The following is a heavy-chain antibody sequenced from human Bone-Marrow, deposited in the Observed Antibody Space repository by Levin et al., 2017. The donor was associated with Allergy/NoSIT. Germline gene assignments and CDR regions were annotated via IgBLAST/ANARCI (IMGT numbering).Heavy chain of an antibody. CDR1: GFSLTTGGLS. CDR2: IYWDDTK. V-gene: IGHV2-5*02. J-gene: IGHJ5*02. D-gene: IGHD5-24*01. Sequence: KRSGPTLVKPTETLTLTCSFSGFSLTTGGLSVAWFRQPPGKALEWLALIYWDDTKRYSPSVHNSLTITKDTSKNQVVLTMTNMDPVDTGTYYCAHSISDGWFGPWGQGTLVTVSS. CDR3: AHSISDGWFGP.